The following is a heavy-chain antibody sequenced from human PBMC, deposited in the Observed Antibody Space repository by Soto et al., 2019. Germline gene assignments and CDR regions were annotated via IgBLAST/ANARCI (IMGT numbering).Heavy chain of an antibody. CDR3: ERITGRHLDY. V-gene: IGHV4-39*01. J-gene: IGHJ4*02. CDR2: VDYSGTA. Sequence: XETLSLTCTVSSGSISVTNVFWGWVRQPPGKGLEWIGNVDYSGTAYFSPSLATRVTFHVDTSKNQFSLTLYSVTAADTAVYYCERITGRHLDYWGQGILVTVSS. CDR1: SGSISVTNVF. D-gene: IGHD1-20*01.